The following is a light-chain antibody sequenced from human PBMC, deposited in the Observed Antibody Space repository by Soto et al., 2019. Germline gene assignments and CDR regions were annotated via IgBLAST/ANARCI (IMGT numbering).Light chain of an antibody. CDR3: QQLNSYPLT. CDR1: QGIRDY. Sequence: DIQMTQSPSSLSASVGDRVTITCRASQGIRDYLAWYQQKPGKAPNLLIYGASSLQSGVPSRFSGSGSGTDFTLTISSLQPEDGATYYCQQLNSYPLTFGPGTKVDIK. J-gene: IGKJ3*01. CDR2: GAS. V-gene: IGKV1-27*01.